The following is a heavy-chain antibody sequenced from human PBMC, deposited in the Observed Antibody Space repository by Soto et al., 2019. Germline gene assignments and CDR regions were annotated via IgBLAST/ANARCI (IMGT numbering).Heavy chain of an antibody. CDR1: GFTFSSYA. J-gene: IGHJ4*02. CDR2: ISGSGGST. V-gene: IGHV3-23*01. Sequence: GGSLRLSCAASGFTFSSYAMSWVRQAPGKGLEWVSAISGSGGSTYYADSVKGRFTISRDNSKNTLYLQMNSLRAEDTAVYYCARYEGGMITFGGVIVSMALDYWGQGTLVTVSS. D-gene: IGHD3-16*02. CDR3: ARYEGGMITFGGVIVSMALDY.